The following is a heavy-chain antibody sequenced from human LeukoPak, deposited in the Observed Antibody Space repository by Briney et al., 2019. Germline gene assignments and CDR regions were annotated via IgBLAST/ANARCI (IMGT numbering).Heavy chain of an antibody. V-gene: IGHV3-33*01. CDR2: IWYDGSNK. D-gene: IGHD3-22*01. Sequence: PPGRSLRLSCAASGFTFSSYGMHWVRQAPGKGPEWVAVIWYDGSNKYYADSVKGRFTISRDNSKNTLYLQMNSLRAEDTAVYYCAREPRPNYYDSSGYLSWGQGTLVTVSS. CDR3: AREPRPNYYDSSGYLS. CDR1: GFTFSSYG. J-gene: IGHJ4*02.